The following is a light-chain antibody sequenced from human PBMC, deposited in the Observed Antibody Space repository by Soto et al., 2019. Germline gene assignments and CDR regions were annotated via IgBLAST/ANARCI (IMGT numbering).Light chain of an antibody. CDR1: HSVTSY. CDR2: DAS. V-gene: IGKV3-11*01. Sequence: EIVLTQSPATLSLSPGERATLSCRASHSVTSYLAWYQQRPGQAPRLLINDASRRATGIPDRFSGSGSGTDFTLTISSLEPEDFAVYYCQQYGTSPRTFGQGTKVDIK. CDR3: QQYGTSPRT. J-gene: IGKJ1*01.